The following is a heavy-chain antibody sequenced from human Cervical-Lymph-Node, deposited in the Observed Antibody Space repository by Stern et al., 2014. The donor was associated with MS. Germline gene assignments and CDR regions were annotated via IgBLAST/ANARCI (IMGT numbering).Heavy chain of an antibody. CDR3: SREPRLTDY. Sequence: VQLEESGGALVKPGGSLRLSCVASGFTFSDHYMSWIRQAPGQGLEWVSYISGSGSSVNYADSVKCRFTISRDNAKDSLYLQMNSLRAEDTAVYYCSREPRLTDYWGQGTLVSVSS. CDR1: GFTFSDHY. CDR2: ISGSGSSV. D-gene: IGHD2-21*01. V-gene: IGHV3-11*01. J-gene: IGHJ4*02.